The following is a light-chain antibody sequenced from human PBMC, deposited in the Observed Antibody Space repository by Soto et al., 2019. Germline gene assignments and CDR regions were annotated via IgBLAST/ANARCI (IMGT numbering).Light chain of an antibody. CDR3: QQFGTSPPT. CDR1: QTVSSSY. J-gene: IGKJ5*01. CDR2: SAS. Sequence: EIVLTQSPGTLSLSPGERATLSCRTSQTVSSSYLAWYQQKPGQAPRLLIYSASSRATDIPDRFSGSGSGTDFTLTITRLEPEDFAVFYCQQFGTSPPTFGQGTRLEIK. V-gene: IGKV3-20*01.